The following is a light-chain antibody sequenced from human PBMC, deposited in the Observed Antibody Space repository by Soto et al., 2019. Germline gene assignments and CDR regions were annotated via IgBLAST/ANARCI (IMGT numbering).Light chain of an antibody. CDR3: QQYYTTPFT. J-gene: IGKJ3*01. Sequence: DIVMTQSPDSLAVSLGERATINCKSSQSVLYSSNNKRCLGWYQQKPGQPPKLLIYWASTRESGVPDRFSGSGSGTDFTLTVDSLQAEDVAVYYCQQYYTTPFTFGPGTRVEIK. CDR1: QSVLYSSNNKRC. CDR2: WAS. V-gene: IGKV4-1*01.